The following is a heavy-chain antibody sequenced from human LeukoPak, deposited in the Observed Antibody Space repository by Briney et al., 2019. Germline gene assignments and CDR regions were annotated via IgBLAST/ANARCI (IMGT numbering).Heavy chain of an antibody. J-gene: IGHJ4*02. V-gene: IGHV3-66*01. CDR2: LYSGGYT. CDR3: VRVEED. D-gene: IGHD2-15*01. CDR1: GFTVSSNY. Sequence: PGGSLRLSCAASGFTVSSNYMSWVRQAPGKGLEWLSVLYSGGYTYYADAAKGRFTISRDNSKNPPYLQMNSLRVEDTAVYYCVRVEEDWGQGTLVTVSS.